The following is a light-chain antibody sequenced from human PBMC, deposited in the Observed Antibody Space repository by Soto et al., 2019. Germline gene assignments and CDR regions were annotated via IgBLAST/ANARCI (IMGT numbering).Light chain of an antibody. CDR1: QSVSSNY. V-gene: IGKV3-20*01. Sequence: EIVLTQSPDTLSLSPGESATLSCRASQSVSSNYLAWYQQKPGRAPSLLIYGASNRATGIPDRFSGSGSGTDFTLTISRLEPEDFAVFYCQQYDDSFTFGQGTRLEIE. CDR3: QQYDDSFT. J-gene: IGKJ5*01. CDR2: GAS.